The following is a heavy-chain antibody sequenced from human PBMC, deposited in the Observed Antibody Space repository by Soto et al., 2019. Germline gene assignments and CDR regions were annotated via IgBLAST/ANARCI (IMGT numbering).Heavy chain of an antibody. CDR1: GLTFSYYW. J-gene: IGHJ3*01. CDR2: IHSDGSST. CDR3: ARGDRGAFDL. D-gene: IGHD1-26*01. Sequence: EVQLVESGGGLVRPGGSLRLSCAASGLTFSYYWMHWVRQAPGKGLVWVSRIHSDGSSTTYADFVKGRFIISRDNARNTVDLQMNSVRVEDTAVYYCARGDRGAFDLWGQGTVATVSS. V-gene: IGHV3-74*01.